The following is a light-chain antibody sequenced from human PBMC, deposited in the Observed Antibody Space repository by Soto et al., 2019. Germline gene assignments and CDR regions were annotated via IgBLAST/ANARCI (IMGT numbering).Light chain of an antibody. J-gene: IGLJ1*01. CDR3: NSYTSKSTGV. Sequence: QPVLTQPASVSGSPGQSITNSCTGTSSDVGGYNYVSWYQQHPGKAPKLIIYEVSNRPSGVSNRFSGSKSGNTASLTISGLQAEDEADYYCNSYTSKSTGVFGTGTKVTVL. CDR2: EVS. V-gene: IGLV2-14*01. CDR1: SSDVGGYNY.